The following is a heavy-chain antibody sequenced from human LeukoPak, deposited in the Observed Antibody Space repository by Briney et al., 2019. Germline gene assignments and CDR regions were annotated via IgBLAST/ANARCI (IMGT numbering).Heavy chain of an antibody. CDR3: ARLFGYSDYDSHYFFDY. V-gene: IGHV4-39*01. Sequence: SETLSLTCTVSGDSLRSRNSFWGWIRQPPGKGLEWIGTICYSGSTYYNPSLKSRVTISADTSKNQFSLNLSSVTAADTAVYYCARLFGYSDYDSHYFFDYWGQGTLVTVSS. CDR1: GDSLRSRNSF. CDR2: ICYSGST. J-gene: IGHJ4*02. D-gene: IGHD5-12*01.